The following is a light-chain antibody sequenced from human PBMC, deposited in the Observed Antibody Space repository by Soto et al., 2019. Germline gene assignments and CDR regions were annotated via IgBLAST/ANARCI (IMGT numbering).Light chain of an antibody. CDR2: EVS. CDR3: SSYTSSSTLYVV. CDR1: SSDVGGYNY. J-gene: IGLJ2*01. Sequence: QSALTQPASVSGSPGQSITISCTGTSSDVGGYNYVSWYQQHPGKAPKLMIYEVSNRPSGVSNRFSGSKSGNTASLTISGRQADDEADYYCSSYTSSSTLYVVFGGGTKLTVL. V-gene: IGLV2-14*01.